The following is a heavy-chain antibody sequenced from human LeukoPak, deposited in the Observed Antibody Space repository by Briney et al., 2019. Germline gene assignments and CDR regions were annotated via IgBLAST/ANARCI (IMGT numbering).Heavy chain of an antibody. CDR2: IVVGSGYT. Sequence: GASVKVSCKASGFTFTPSAVQWVRQARGQGLEWIGWIVVGSGYTNYAQKFQGRVTITGDLSTTTAYMELSSLRSEDTAVYYCAADIGYCGGDCHSSGIYYYGMDVWGQGTTVTVSS. CDR3: AADIGYCGGDCHSSGIYYYGMDV. D-gene: IGHD2-21*02. V-gene: IGHV1-58*01. CDR1: GFTFTPSA. J-gene: IGHJ6*02.